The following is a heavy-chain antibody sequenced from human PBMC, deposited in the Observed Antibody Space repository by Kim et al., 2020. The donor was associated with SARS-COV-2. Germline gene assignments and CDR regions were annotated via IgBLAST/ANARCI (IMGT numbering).Heavy chain of an antibody. Sequence: GGSLRLSCVASGFPFRDYVMHWVLQVPGKGLMWVSRISHDATVTTYAVSVQGRFTISRDNAKNTVYLQMVSVSAEDAAVYYCARHVSWVLFDHSGQRAL. D-gene: IGHD7-27*01. J-gene: IGHJ4*02. V-gene: IGHV3-74*01. CDR3: ARHVSWVLFDH. CDR2: ISHDATVT. CDR1: GFPFRDYV.